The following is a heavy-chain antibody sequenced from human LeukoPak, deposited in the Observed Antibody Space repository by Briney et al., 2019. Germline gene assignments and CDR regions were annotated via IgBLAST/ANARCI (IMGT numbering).Heavy chain of an antibody. CDR1: GGSISSGGYY. J-gene: IGHJ5*02. V-gene: IGHV4-31*03. CDR3: ARESEQLARFDP. Sequence: PSQTLSLTCTVSGGSISSGGYYWSWIRQHPGKGLEWIGYIYYSGSTYYNPSLKSRVTISVDTSKNQFSLKLSSVTAADTAVYYCARESEQLARFDPWGQGTLVTVSS. CDR2: IYYSGST. D-gene: IGHD6-6*01.